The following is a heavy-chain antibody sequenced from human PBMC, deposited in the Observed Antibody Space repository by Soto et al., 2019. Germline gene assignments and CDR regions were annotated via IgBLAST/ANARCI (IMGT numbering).Heavy chain of an antibody. CDR1: GDSISSYY. CDR3: ARRKTRPEAFDY. CDR2: VYYTGST. Sequence: QVQLQESGPGLVRPSETLSLTCTVSGDSISSYYWTWIRQSPGKGLEWIGYVYYTGSTNYNPSLKNRVTISMDTSKSQFSLTLSSVTAADTAVYYCARRKTRPEAFDYWGQGTLVTVSS. V-gene: IGHV4-59*08. J-gene: IGHJ4*02. D-gene: IGHD6-25*01.